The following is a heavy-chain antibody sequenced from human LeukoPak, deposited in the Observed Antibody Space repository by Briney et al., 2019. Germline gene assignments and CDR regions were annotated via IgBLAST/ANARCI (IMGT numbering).Heavy chain of an antibody. CDR2: ISSSGRTI. D-gene: IGHD3-22*01. V-gene: IGHV3-11*01. Sequence: GGSLRLPCAASEFTFSDYYMSWIRQAPGKGLEWVSYISSSGRTIYYADSVKGRFTISRDNAKNSLYLQMNSLRAEDTAVYYCARGPRITMIVVVIPNWFDPWGQGTLVTVSS. CDR1: EFTFSDYY. J-gene: IGHJ5*02. CDR3: ARGPRITMIVVVIPNWFDP.